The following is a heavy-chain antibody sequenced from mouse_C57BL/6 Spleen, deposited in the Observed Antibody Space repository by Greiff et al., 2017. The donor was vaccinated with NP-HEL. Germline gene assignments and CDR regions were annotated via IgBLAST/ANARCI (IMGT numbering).Heavy chain of an antibody. J-gene: IGHJ2*01. CDR3: TREGGSSYFDY. D-gene: IGHD1-1*01. CDR1: GFTFSSYA. CDR2: ISSGGDYI. V-gene: IGHV5-9-1*02. Sequence: EVHLVESGEGLVKPGGSLKLSCAASGFTFSSYAMSWVRQTPEKRLEWVAYISSGGDYIYYADTVKGRFTISRDNARNTLYLQMSSLKSEDTAMYYCTREGGSSYFDYWGQGTTLTVSS.